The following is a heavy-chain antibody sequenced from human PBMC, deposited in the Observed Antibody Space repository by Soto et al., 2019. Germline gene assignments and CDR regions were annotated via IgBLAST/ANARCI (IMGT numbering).Heavy chain of an antibody. CDR3: ARSPYSSGYYYAIDY. D-gene: IGHD3-22*01. Sequence: QVQLVQSGAEVKKPGASVKVSCKASGYTLIMYYIHWMRQAPGQGLEWMGLINPSGGSTTYAQKIQGRVTMTRDTSTSTVYMDLSSLRSEDTAVYYCARSPYSSGYYYAIDYWGQGTQVTVSS. V-gene: IGHV1-46*01. CDR2: INPSGGST. J-gene: IGHJ4*02. CDR1: GYTLIMYY.